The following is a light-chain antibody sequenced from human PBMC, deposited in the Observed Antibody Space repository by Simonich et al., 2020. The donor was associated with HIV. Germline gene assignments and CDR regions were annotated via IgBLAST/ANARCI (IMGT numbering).Light chain of an antibody. CDR3: CSYAGSYIWV. V-gene: IGLV2-23*01. Sequence: QSALTQPASVSGSPGQSIPISCTGTSSDVGSYNLVSWYQQNPGQAPKLMIYDGSKPPSGVANRFSGSKSGNTASLTIAGLQAEDEADYYCCSYAGSYIWVFGGGTKLTV. CDR1: SSDVGSYNL. CDR2: DGS. J-gene: IGLJ3*02.